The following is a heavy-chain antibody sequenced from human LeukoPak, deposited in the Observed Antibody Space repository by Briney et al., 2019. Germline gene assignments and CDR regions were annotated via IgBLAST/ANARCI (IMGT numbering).Heavy chain of an antibody. J-gene: IGHJ4*02. V-gene: IGHV3-30-3*01. Sequence: PGGSLRLSCAASGFTFSSYAMHWVRQAPGKGLEWVAVISYDGSNKYYADSVKGRFTISRDNAKNSLYLQMNSLRAEDTALYYCASHSSSSHFDYWGQGTLVTVSS. CDR3: ASHSSSSHFDY. CDR1: GFTFSSYA. CDR2: ISYDGSNK. D-gene: IGHD6-6*01.